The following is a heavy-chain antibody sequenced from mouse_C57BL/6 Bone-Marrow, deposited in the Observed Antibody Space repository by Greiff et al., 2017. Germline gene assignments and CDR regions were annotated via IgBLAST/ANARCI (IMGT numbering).Heavy chain of an antibody. CDR2: IYPGSGST. V-gene: IGHV1-55*01. Sequence: QVQLKQSGAELVKPGASVKMSCKASGYTFTSYWITWVKQRPGQGLEWIGDIYPGSGSTNYNEKFKSKATLIVDTSSSTAYMQLSSLTSEDSAVYYCAREGLTTVVARGYFDYWGQGTTLTVSS. J-gene: IGHJ2*01. D-gene: IGHD1-1*01. CDR1: GYTFTSYW. CDR3: AREGLTTVVARGYFDY.